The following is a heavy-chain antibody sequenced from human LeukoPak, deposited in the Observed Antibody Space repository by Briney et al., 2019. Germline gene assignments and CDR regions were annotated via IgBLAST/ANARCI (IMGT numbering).Heavy chain of an antibody. D-gene: IGHD6-13*01. Sequence: GGSLRLSCAASGFSFSTYSINWVRQAPGKGLEWVAVISYHGGNKYYADSVKGRFTISRDNSKNTLYLQMNSLRAEDTAVYYCARSRPLYSSNWYSNPYGMAVWGQGTTVTVSS. J-gene: IGHJ6*02. CDR2: ISYHGGNK. CDR3: ARSRPLYSSNWYSNPYGMAV. CDR1: GFSFSTYS. V-gene: IGHV3-30*03.